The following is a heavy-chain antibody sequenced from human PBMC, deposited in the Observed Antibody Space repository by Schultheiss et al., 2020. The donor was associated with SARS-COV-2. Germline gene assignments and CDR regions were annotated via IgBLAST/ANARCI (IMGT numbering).Heavy chain of an antibody. D-gene: IGHD5-18*01. CDR2: VNPNSGGA. CDR1: GYTFTDYY. CDR3: ARERATVDTAMAGYFDL. J-gene: IGHJ2*01. V-gene: IGHV1-2*02. Sequence: ASVKVSCKASGYTFTDYYMHWVRQAPGQGLEWMGWVNPNSGGANYAQKFQGRVTMTRDTSISTASMELSRLRSDDTAVCYCARERATVDTAMAGYFDLWGRGTLVTVSS.